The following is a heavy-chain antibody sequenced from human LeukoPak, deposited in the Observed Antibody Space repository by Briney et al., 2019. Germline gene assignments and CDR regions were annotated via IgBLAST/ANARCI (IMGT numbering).Heavy chain of an antibody. V-gene: IGHV3-23*01. J-gene: IGHJ4*02. D-gene: IGHD3-10*02. CDR1: GFTFSSYA. Sequence: PGGSLRLSCAASGFTFSSYAMSWVRQAPGKGLEWVSAISGSGGSTYYADSVKGRFTISRDNAKNSLYLQMNSLRAEDTAVYYCARDLCWGCFDDWGQGNLVTVSS. CDR3: ARDLCWGCFDD. CDR2: ISGSGGST.